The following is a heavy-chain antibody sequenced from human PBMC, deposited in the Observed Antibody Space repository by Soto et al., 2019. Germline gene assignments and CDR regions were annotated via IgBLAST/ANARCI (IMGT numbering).Heavy chain of an antibody. CDR2: IIPIFGTA. CDR3: ARGPYGSGSYYNRDIVATIPYYFDY. V-gene: IGHV1-69*13. D-gene: IGHD3-10*01. Sequence: SVKVSCKASGGTFSSYGISWVRQAPGQGLEWMGGIIPIFGTANYAQEFQGRVTITADESTSTAYMELSSLRSEDTAVYYCARGPYGSGSYYNRDIVATIPYYFDYWGQGTLVTVSS. J-gene: IGHJ4*02. CDR1: GGTFSSYG.